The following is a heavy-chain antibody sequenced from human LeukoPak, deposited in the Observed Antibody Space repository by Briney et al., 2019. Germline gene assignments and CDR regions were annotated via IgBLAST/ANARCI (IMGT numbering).Heavy chain of an antibody. CDR3: ARFPLAGATHYYYGMDV. J-gene: IGHJ6*02. V-gene: IGHV4-38-2*02. CDR1: GYSISSGYY. D-gene: IGHD1-26*01. CDR2: IYHSGST. Sequence: SETLSLTCTVSGYSISSGYYWGWIRQPPGKGLEWIGSIYHSGSTYYNPSLKSRVTISVDTSKNQFSLKLSSVTAADTAVYYCARFPLAGATHYYYGMDVWGQGTTVTVSS.